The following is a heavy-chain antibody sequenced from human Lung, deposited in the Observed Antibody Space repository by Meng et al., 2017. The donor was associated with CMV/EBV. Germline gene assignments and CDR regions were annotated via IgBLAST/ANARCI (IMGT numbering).Heavy chain of an antibody. CDR1: GFTFSHSW. J-gene: IGHJ4*02. D-gene: IGHD2-8*01. Sequence: GEXXTISCAASGFTFSHSWMHWVRQAPGKGLVWVSVINTDGTTINYADSVKGRFTISRDNAKNTLYLQMDSLRADDTALYYCARKRTNWRGPVSDYWGQGTXVTVSS. V-gene: IGHV3-74*01. CDR2: INTDGTTI. CDR3: ARKRTNWRGPVSDY.